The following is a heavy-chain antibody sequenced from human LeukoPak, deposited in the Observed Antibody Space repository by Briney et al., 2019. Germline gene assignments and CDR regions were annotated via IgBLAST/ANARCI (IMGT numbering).Heavy chain of an antibody. D-gene: IGHD3-9*01. CDR1: GCSISSYY. CDR3: ARDTRLTEGIYYYYYYMDV. Sequence: PSETLSLTCTVSGCSISSYYWSWIRQPAGKGLEWIGRIYTSGSTNYNPSLKSRVTMLVDTSKNQFSLKLSSVTAADTAVYYCARDTRLTEGIYYYYYYMDVWGKGTTVTVSS. CDR2: IYTSGST. V-gene: IGHV4-4*07. J-gene: IGHJ6*03.